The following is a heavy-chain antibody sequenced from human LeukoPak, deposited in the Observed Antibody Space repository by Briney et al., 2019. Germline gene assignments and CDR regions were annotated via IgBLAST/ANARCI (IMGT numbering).Heavy chain of an antibody. Sequence: SKTLSLTCSVSGGSISSGAYYWSWIRQHPGKGLEWIGYIYYSGSTYYNPSLKSRVTISLDTSKNQFSLKLSSVTAADTAVYYCARGRLGDNFDYWSQGTLVTVSS. V-gene: IGHV4-31*03. CDR1: GGSISSGAYY. D-gene: IGHD1-26*01. CDR2: IYYSGST. J-gene: IGHJ4*02. CDR3: ARGRLGDNFDY.